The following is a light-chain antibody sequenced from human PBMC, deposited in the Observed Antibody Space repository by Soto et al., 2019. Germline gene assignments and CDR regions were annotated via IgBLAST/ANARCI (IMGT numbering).Light chain of an antibody. CDR2: DVS. CDR3: CSYAGRYTHVV. CDR1: SSDVGGYNS. J-gene: IGLJ2*01. V-gene: IGLV2-11*01. Sequence: QSALTQPRSVSGSPGQSVTISCTGTSSDVGGYNSVSWYQHHPGKAPKLIIYDVSKRPSGVPDRFSGSKSGNTASLTISGLQAEDEADYYCCSYAGRYTHVVFGGGTKVTVL.